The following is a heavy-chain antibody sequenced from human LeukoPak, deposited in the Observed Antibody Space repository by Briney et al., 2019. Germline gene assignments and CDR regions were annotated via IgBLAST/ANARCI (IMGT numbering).Heavy chain of an antibody. CDR3: ARDAGNSGYGCDL. J-gene: IGHJ5*02. V-gene: IGHV3-21*01. D-gene: IGHD5-12*01. Sequence: GGSLRLSCAASGFTFSSYSMNWVRQAPGKGLEWVSSISSSSSYIYYADSVKGRFTISRDNTRNSLYLQMNNLRGEDTAIYYCARDAGNSGYGCDLWGQGTLVTVSS. CDR2: ISSSSSYI. CDR1: GFTFSSYS.